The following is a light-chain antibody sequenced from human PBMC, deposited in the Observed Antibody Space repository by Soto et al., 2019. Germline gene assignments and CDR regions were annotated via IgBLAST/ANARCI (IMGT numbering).Light chain of an antibody. J-gene: IGKJ2*01. CDR3: QQRSNWPRYT. CDR1: QSVSSY. Sequence: EIVLTQSPATLSLSPGERATLSCRASQSVSSYLAWYQQKPGQAPRLLIYDASNRATGIPARFSGSGSGTYFTLTISSREPEDFAVYYCQQRSNWPRYTFGQGTKLEIK. CDR2: DAS. V-gene: IGKV3-11*01.